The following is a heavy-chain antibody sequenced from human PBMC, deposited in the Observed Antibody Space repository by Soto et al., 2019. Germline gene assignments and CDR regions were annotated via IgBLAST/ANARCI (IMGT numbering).Heavy chain of an antibody. D-gene: IGHD3-22*01. CDR2: IIPRFGTA. CDR1: GGTFSSYA. Sequence: GASVKVSCKASGGTFSSYAISWVRQAPGQGLEWVGGIIPRFGTANYAQKFQGRVTITADESTSTAYMELSSLRSEDTAMYYCAKVKYDSSGYYRNFDYWGQGTLVTLSS. CDR3: AKVKYDSSGYYRNFDY. J-gene: IGHJ4*02. V-gene: IGHV1-69*13.